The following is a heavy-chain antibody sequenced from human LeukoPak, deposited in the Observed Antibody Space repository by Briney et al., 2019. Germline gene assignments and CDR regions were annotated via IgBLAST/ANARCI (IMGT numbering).Heavy chain of an antibody. J-gene: IGHJ4*02. CDR1: AFTVSRNY. D-gene: IGHD4-17*01. CDR3: ARDHYGDYVFDY. Sequence: GGSLRLSCAASAFTVSRNYMSWVRQAPGKGLEWVSVIYSAGDTSYADSVKGRFTISRDNSKNTLYLQMNGLRAEDTAVYYCARDHYGDYVFDYWGQGTLVTVSS. CDR2: IYSAGDT. V-gene: IGHV3-53*01.